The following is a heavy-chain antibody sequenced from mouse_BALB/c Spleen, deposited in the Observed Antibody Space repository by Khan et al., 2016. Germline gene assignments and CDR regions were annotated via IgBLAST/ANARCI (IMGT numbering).Heavy chain of an antibody. V-gene: IGHV14-3*02. J-gene: IGHJ3*01. Sequence: EVQLQESGAELVKPGASVKLSCTASGFHIKDTYMHWVKQRPEQGLEWIGRIDPANGNTKYDPKFQGKATITADTSSNTAYLQLSSLTSEDTAVXYSARFPYDYDVGFAYWGQGTLVTVSA. CDR1: GFHIKDTY. D-gene: IGHD2-4*01. CDR3: ARFPYDYDVGFAY. CDR2: IDPANGNT.